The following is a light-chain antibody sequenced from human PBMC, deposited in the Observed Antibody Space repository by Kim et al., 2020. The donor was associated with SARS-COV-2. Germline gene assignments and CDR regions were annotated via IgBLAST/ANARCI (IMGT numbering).Light chain of an antibody. J-gene: IGKJ4*01. CDR3: QQYNNRAPLT. V-gene: IGKV3-15*01. CDR2: DAS. CDR1: RVVSTN. Sequence: PGGRAPLSCRASRVVSTNFAWYQRKPGQAPRLLIFDASTRATGIPARFSGSGSGTEFTLTISSLQSEDFAVYYCQQYNNRAPLTFGGGTKVDIK.